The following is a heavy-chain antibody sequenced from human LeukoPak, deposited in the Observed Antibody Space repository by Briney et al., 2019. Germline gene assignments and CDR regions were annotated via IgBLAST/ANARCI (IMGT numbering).Heavy chain of an antibody. Sequence: GGSLRLSCAASGFTFSSYGMYWVRQAPGKGLEWVAVISYDGSNKYYADSVKGRFTISRDNSKNTLYLQMNSLRAEDTAVYYCAKDSQWLVRRWFDPWGQGTLVTVSS. D-gene: IGHD6-19*01. V-gene: IGHV3-30*18. CDR3: AKDSQWLVRRWFDP. J-gene: IGHJ5*02. CDR1: GFTFSSYG. CDR2: ISYDGSNK.